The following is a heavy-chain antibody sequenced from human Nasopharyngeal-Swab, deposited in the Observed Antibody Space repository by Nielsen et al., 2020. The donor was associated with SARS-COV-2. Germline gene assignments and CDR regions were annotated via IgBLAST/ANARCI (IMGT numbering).Heavy chain of an antibody. CDR2: VVPEDGEP. D-gene: IGHD3-3*01. V-gene: IGHV1-24*01. CDR3: ASEGSGVFGVVIYAFDI. CDR1: GYTLTVLP. Sequence: ASVTVSCKVSGYTLTVLPIHWVRQAPAKGLEWMGTVVPEDGEPIYAQNLQGRVTMTEDTSTYTAYLELSSLRSEDTAVYYCASEGSGVFGVVIYAFDIWGPGTLVTVSS. J-gene: IGHJ3*02.